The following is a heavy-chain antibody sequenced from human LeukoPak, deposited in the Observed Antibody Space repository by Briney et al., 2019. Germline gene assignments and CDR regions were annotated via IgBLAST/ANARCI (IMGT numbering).Heavy chain of an antibody. Sequence: SETLSLTCAVYGGSFSGYYWSWIRQPPGKGLEWIGEINHSGSTNHNPSLKSRVTISVDTSKNQFSLKLSSVTAADTAVYYCARGKNPYYCSSTSCKGRPQRDYWGQGTLVTVSS. V-gene: IGHV4-34*01. D-gene: IGHD2-2*01. CDR1: GGSFSGYY. CDR3: ARGKNPYYCSSTSCKGRPQRDY. CDR2: INHSGST. J-gene: IGHJ4*02.